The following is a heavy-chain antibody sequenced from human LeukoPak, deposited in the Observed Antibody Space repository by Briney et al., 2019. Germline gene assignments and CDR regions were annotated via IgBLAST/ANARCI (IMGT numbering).Heavy chain of an antibody. J-gene: IGHJ4*02. CDR1: GGSIGSYH. CDR2: VFNNGGT. CDR3: VASYGGYVLDY. V-gene: IGHV4-4*08. Sequence: SETLSLTCSVSGGSIGSYHWNWIRQPSGKGLEWIGIVFNNGGTKHNPSLKSRVAISVDTSKNQFVLKLSSVTAADTAVYYCVASYGGYVLDYWGQGVLVIVSS. D-gene: IGHD5-12*01.